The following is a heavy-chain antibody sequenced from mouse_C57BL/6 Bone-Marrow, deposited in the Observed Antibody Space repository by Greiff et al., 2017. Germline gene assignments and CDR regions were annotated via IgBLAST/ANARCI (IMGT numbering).Heavy chain of an antibody. D-gene: IGHD2-3*01. Sequence: QVQLQQSGAELMKPGASVKLSCKATGYTFTGYWIEWVKQRPGHGLEWIGEIFPGSGSTNYNEKFKGKATFTAGTSSNTAYMQLSSLTTEDSAIYYWARGDDGYYVNWFADWGQGTLVTVSA. CDR1: GYTFTGYW. J-gene: IGHJ3*01. V-gene: IGHV1-9*01. CDR3: ARGDDGYYVNWFAD. CDR2: IFPGSGST.